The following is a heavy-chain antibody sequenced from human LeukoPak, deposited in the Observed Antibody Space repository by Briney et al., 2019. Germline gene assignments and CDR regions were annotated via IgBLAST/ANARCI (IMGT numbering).Heavy chain of an antibody. CDR2: ISAYNGNT. CDR1: GYTFTSYG. CDR3: ARVRAVAGLERFDY. D-gene: IGHD6-19*01. V-gene: IGHV1-18*01. Sequence: ASVKVSCKASGYTFTSYGISWVRQAPGQGLERMGWISAYNGNTNYAQKLQGRVTMTTDTSTSTAYMELRSLRSDDTAVYYCARVRAVAGLERFDYWGQGTLVTVSS. J-gene: IGHJ4*02.